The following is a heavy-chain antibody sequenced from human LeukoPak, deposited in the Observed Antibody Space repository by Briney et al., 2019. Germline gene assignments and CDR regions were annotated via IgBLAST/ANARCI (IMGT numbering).Heavy chain of an antibody. CDR2: ISYDGSNK. D-gene: IGHD1/OR15-1a*01. J-gene: IGHJ4*02. V-gene: IGHV3-30-3*01. CDR1: FXXXXYA. CDR3: ARDTTWNSQSLDY. Sequence: FXXXXYAXXXVRQAPGKGLEWXXVISYDGSNKYYADSVKGRFTISRDNSKNTLYLQMNSLRSDDTAVYYCARDTTWNSQSLDYWGQGTLVTVSS.